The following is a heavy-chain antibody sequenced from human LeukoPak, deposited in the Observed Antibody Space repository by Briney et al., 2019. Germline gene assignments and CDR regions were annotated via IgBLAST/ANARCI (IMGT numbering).Heavy chain of an antibody. D-gene: IGHD6-19*01. CDR1: GGSISSSSYY. CDR2: IYYSGST. CDR3: ARLAVAGNYYFDY. J-gene: IGHJ4*02. Sequence: SETLSLTCTVSGGSISSSSYYWGWIRQPPGKGLEWIGSIYYSGSTYYNPSLKSRVTISVDTSKNQFSLKLSSVTAADTAVYYCARLAVAGNYYFDYWGQGTLGTVSS. V-gene: IGHV4-39*01.